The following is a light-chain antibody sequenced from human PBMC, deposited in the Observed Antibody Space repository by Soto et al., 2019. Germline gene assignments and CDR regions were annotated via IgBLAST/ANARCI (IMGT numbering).Light chain of an antibody. V-gene: IGKV3-20*01. Sequence: VLTRSPGTLCLSPVESATLSCRASQSVSSNYLAWYQQKPGQAPRLLIYGASNRATGIPGRFSGSGSGTDFTLTISRLEPEDFAVYYCQQYGSSGTFGQGTKVDIK. J-gene: IGKJ1*01. CDR2: GAS. CDR1: QSVSSNY. CDR3: QQYGSSGT.